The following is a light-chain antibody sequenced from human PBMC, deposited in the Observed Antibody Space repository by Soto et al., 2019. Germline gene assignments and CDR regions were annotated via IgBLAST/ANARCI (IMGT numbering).Light chain of an antibody. J-gene: IGLJ1*01. V-gene: IGLV2-18*02. CDR2: EVI. CDR3: SSHMSTSRYV. Sequence: QSALTQPPSVSGSPGQSVTISCTGTSSDVGKYDRVSWYQQPPGTAPKLIIYEVINRPSGVPARFSGSKSGNTASLTISGLQAEDEADYYCSSHMSTSRYVFGAGTKVTVL. CDR1: SSDVGKYDR.